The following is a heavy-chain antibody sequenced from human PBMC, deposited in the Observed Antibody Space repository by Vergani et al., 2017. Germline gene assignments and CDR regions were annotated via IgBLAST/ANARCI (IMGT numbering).Heavy chain of an antibody. D-gene: IGHD3-10*01. Sequence: QVQLVHSGSELKKPGASVKVSCKASGYTFTSYAMNWVRQAHGQGLEWMGWINTNTGNPTYAQGFTGRFVFSLDTSVSTAYLQISSLKAEDTAVYYCARDLGLLCFGEFGWFDPWGQGTLGTVSS. V-gene: IGHV7-4-1*02. J-gene: IGHJ5*02. CDR1: GYTFTSYA. CDR2: INTNTGNP. CDR3: ARDLGLLCFGEFGWFDP.